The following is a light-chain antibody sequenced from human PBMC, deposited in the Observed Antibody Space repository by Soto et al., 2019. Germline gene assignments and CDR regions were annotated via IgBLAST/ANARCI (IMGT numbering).Light chain of an antibody. Sequence: DIQVTQSPSSVSASVGDRVTITCRASQGITSWLAWYQQKPGRAPKLLIYAASSWQSGVPSRFSGSGSGTVFDLTISSLQPEDFATYYCQQTTSFPLTFGGGTKVEIK. J-gene: IGKJ4*01. V-gene: IGKV1-12*01. CDR3: QQTTSFPLT. CDR2: AAS. CDR1: QGITSW.